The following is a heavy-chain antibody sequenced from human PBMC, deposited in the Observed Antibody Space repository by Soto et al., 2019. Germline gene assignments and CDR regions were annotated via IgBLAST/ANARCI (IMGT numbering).Heavy chain of an antibody. CDR3: ARIPTYYYGSGSRIGPVDAFDI. J-gene: IGHJ3*02. CDR2: IDWDDDK. D-gene: IGHD3-10*01. V-gene: IGHV2-70*01. Sequence: SGPTLVNPTQTLTLACTFSGFSLSTSGMCVSWIRQPPGKALEWLALIDWDDDKYYSTSLKTRLTISKDTSKNQVVLTMTNMDPVDTATYYCARIPTYYYGSGSRIGPVDAFDIWGQGTMVTVSS. CDR1: GFSLSTSGMC.